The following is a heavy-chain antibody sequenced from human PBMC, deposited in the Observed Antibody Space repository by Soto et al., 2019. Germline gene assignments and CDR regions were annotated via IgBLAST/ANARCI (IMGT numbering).Heavy chain of an antibody. CDR2: SNAGNSNT. CDR1: GYTFSNYT. Sequence: RASVKVSCKASGYTFSNYTMHWVRQAPGKRLEWMGWSNAGNSNTKYSQKFQGRVTITKDTSASTAYMELSSLRSEDTAVYYCATAPVLTGYYNWGQGTLVTVSS. D-gene: IGHD3-9*01. J-gene: IGHJ4*02. V-gene: IGHV1-3*01. CDR3: ATAPVLTGYYN.